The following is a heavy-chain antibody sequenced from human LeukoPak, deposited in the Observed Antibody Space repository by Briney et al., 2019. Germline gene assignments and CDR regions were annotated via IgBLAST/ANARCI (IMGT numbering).Heavy chain of an antibody. CDR1: TDSITSNW. Sequence: PSETLSLTCAVSTDSITSNWWSWVRQPPGKGLEWIGEVHKSGSTNYYPSLQSRITISIDKSKNQIALELTSVTAADTAVYYCAKEIVGAPTPGAYWGQGILVTVSS. J-gene: IGHJ4*02. CDR3: AKEIVGAPTPGAY. V-gene: IGHV4-4*02. D-gene: IGHD1-26*01. CDR2: VHKSGST.